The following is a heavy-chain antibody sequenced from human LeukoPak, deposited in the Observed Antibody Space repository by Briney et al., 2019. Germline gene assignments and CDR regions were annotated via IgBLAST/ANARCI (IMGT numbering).Heavy chain of an antibody. CDR2: ISHSGGT. Sequence: PSETLSLTCAVYGGSFSGYYWSWIRQPPGKGLEWIGEISHSGGTDYNPSLKSRVTISVDTSKNQFSLKLSSVTAADTAVYYCAREVSTMVRGVQTKKYYYHMDVWGKGTTVTISS. V-gene: IGHV4-34*01. CDR1: GGSFSGYY. CDR3: AREVSTMVRGVQTKKYYYHMDV. J-gene: IGHJ6*03. D-gene: IGHD3-10*01.